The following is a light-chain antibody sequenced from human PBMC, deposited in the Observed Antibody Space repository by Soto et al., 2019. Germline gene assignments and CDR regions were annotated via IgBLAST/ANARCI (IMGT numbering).Light chain of an antibody. CDR3: QQYTFLLRT. CDR1: QNVLSNY. J-gene: IGKJ1*01. Sequence: IMMTISERALSLSPRERATLSCWVIQNVLSNYLAWYQQKPGQAPGLLIYGASTRATGIPDRFGGSGSGTDFTLTISRLEPEDFAVYYCQQYTFLLRTFGQGTKVDIK. V-gene: IGKV3-20*01. CDR2: GAS.